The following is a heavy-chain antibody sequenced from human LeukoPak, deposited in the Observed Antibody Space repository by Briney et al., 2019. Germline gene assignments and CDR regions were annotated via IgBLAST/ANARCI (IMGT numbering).Heavy chain of an antibody. V-gene: IGHV4-34*01. CDR2: INHSGST. CDR1: GGSFSGYY. CDR3: ARGTRGIDY. J-gene: IGHJ4*02. Sequence: PSETLSLTCAVYGGSFSGYYWSWIRQPPGKGLEWIGEINHSGSTNYNPSLKSRVTISVDTSKNQFSLKLSFVTAADTAVYYCARGTRGIDYWGQGTLVTVSS. D-gene: IGHD1-14*01.